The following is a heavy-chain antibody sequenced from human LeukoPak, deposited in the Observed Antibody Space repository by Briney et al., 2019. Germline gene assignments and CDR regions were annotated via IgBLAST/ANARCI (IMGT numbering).Heavy chain of an antibody. CDR2: ISGSGGST. D-gene: IGHD4-23*01. Sequence: GGSLRLSCEASGFTFSSYAMSWVRQAPGKGLEWVSGISGSGGSTYYADSAKGRFTISRDISKNTLYLQMNNLRAEDTAVYYCAKEGTTMITHWFDRWGQGSLVTVSS. J-gene: IGHJ5*02. V-gene: IGHV3-23*01. CDR3: AKEGTTMITHWFDR. CDR1: GFTFSSYA.